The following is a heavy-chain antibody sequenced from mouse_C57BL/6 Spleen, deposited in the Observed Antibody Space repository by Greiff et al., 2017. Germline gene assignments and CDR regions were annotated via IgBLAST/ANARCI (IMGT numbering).Heavy chain of an antibody. D-gene: IGHD4-1*02. Sequence: QVQLQQSGPGLVQPSQSLSITCTVSGFSLTSYGVHWVRQSPGKGLEWLGVIWSGGSTDYNAAFISRLSISKDNSKSQVFFKMNSLQADDTAIYYCARNPGATGTDWYFDVWGTGTTVTVSS. CDR2: IWSGGST. V-gene: IGHV2-2*01. J-gene: IGHJ1*03. CDR1: GFSLTSYG. CDR3: ARNPGATGTDWYFDV.